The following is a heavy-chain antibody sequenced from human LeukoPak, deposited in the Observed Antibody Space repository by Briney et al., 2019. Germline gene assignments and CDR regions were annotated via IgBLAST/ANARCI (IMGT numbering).Heavy chain of an antibody. J-gene: IGHJ6*03. CDR1: GGSISSYY. Sequence: SETLSLTCSVSGGSISSYYWSWIRQTPGKGLEWIGYIYDSGSTNYSPSLESRLTISVDTSKNQFSLKLSSVTAADTAVYYCARLPYYGSGGSYYMDIWGKGTTVTISS. D-gene: IGHD3-10*01. CDR2: IYDSGST. CDR3: ARLPYYGSGGSYYMDI. V-gene: IGHV4-59*01.